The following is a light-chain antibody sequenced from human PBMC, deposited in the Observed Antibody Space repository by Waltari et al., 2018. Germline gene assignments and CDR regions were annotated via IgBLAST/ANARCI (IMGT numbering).Light chain of an antibody. CDR3: XXXXXXPS. J-gene: IGKJ3*01. CDR1: QDIGNN. Sequence: VMTQFPATLSVSPGEGATLSCRASQDIGNNLAWYQVKPGQAPRLLVYDAYTTATGLPARFSGSGSGTEFIHTXXSLQSEDFAVYFCXXXXXXPSFGPGTTLDVK. CDR2: DAY. V-gene: IGKV3-15*01.